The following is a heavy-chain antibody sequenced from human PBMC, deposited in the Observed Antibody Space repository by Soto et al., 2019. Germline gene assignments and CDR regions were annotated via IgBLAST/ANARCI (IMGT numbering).Heavy chain of an antibody. CDR2: IYYTGTT. V-gene: IGHV4-59*01. J-gene: IGHJ4*02. Sequence: PSETLSLTCTVSGVSISSSYWSWIRQSPGTGLEWIGYIYYTGTTNYNPSLKRRVTISLDTAKNQFSLNVNSLTTADTAVYFCARGGNRYSNTESGVGGFDFWGQGTLVTVSS. CDR3: ARGGNRYSNTESGVGGFDF. CDR1: GVSISSSY. D-gene: IGHD5-12*01.